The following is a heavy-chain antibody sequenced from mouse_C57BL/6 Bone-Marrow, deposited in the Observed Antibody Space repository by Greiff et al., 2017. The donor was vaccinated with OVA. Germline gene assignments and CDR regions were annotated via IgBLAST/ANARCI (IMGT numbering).Heavy chain of an antibody. CDR2: IDPETGGT. CDR3: TRWVYPRVYYYAMDY. D-gene: IGHD3-3*01. CDR1: GYTFTDYE. J-gene: IGHJ4*01. V-gene: IGHV1-15*01. Sequence: QVHVKQSGAELVRPGASVTLSCKASGYTFTDYEMHWVKQTPVHGLEWIGAIDPETGGTAYNQKFKGKAILTADKSSSTAYMELRSLTSEDSAVYYCTRWVYPRVYYYAMDYWGQGTSVTVSS.